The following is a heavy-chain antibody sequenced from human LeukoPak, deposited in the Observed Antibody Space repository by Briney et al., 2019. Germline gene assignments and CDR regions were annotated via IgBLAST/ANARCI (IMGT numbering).Heavy chain of an antibody. J-gene: IGHJ4*02. D-gene: IGHD5-18*01. CDR3: ARDQYSYAHAAH. V-gene: IGHV3-33*01. Sequence: GGSLRLSCAASGFTFSSYGMHWVRQAPGKGLEWVAVIWYDGSNKYYADSVKGRFTISRDNSKNTLYLQMNSLRAEDTAVYYCARDQYSYAHAAHWGQGTLVTVSS. CDR1: GFTFSSYG. CDR2: IWYDGSNK.